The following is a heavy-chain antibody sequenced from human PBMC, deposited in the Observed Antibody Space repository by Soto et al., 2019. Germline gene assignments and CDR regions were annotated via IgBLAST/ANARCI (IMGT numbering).Heavy chain of an antibody. D-gene: IGHD2-21*01. CDR2: SIPIQGRA. J-gene: IGHJ6*03. V-gene: IGHV1-69*02. CDR1: GGSFISYI. Sequence: QVQLVQSGAEVRKPGSSVKVSCEASGGSFISYIFTWVRQAPGQGLGWMGRSIPIQGRADYALKFQDRVNITADRSTQTVYMELRSLRPEDTALYYCAKSLVFVDHAYMDVWGKGTTVTVSS. CDR3: AKSLVFVDHAYMDV.